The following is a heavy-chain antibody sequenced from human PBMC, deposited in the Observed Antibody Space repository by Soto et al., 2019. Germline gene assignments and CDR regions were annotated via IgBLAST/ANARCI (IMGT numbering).Heavy chain of an antibody. CDR1: GFTFSTYG. J-gene: IGHJ4*02. D-gene: IGHD6-19*01. CDR2: MGNDGITT. CDR3: ARYFRGSGRYFFDY. V-gene: IGHV3-33*08. Sequence: GGSLRLSCAASGFTFSTYGMHWVRQAPGKGLEWVAVMGNDGITTFYADSVKGRFTISRDNSKNTLSLQMNSLRADDTAVYYCARYFRGSGRYFFDYWGQGTLVTVSS.